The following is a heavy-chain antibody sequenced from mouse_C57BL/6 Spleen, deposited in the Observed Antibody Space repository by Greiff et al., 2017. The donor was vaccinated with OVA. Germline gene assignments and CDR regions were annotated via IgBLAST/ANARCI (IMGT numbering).Heavy chain of an antibody. CDR2: ISYSGST. CDR3: ARGGSSPFAY. D-gene: IGHD1-1*01. J-gene: IGHJ3*01. Sequence: VQLKESGPGMVKPSQSLSLTCTVTGYSITSGYDWHWIRHFPGNKLEWMGYISYSGSTNYNPSLKSRISITHDTSKNHFFLKLNSVTTEDTATYYCARGGSSPFAYWGQGTLVTVSA. CDR1: GYSITSGYD. V-gene: IGHV3-1*01.